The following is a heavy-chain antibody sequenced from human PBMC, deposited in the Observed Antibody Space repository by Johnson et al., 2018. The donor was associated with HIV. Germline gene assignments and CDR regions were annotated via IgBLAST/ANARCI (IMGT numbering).Heavy chain of an antibody. J-gene: IGHJ3*02. V-gene: IGHV3-30-3*01. CDR3: AKNSAAFDI. Sequence: QVQLVESGGGLVRPGGSLRLSCTASGFTVSSNYMSWVRQAPGKGLEWVAVISYDGSNKYYADSVKGRFTISRDNSKNTLYLQMNSLRAEDTAVYYCAKNSAAFDIWGQGTMVTVSS. CDR1: GFTVSSNY. D-gene: IGHD2/OR15-2a*01. CDR2: ISYDGSNK.